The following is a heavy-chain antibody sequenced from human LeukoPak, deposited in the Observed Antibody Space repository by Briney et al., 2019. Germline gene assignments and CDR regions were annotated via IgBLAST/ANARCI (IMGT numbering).Heavy chain of an antibody. J-gene: IGHJ4*02. D-gene: IGHD6-13*01. CDR2: ISWNSGSI. CDR1: GFTFDDYA. Sequence: TGRSLRLSCAASGFTFDDYAMHWVRHAPGKGLEWVSGISWNSGSIGYADSVKGRFTISRDNAKNSLYLQMNSLRAEDTALYYCAKDGFRYSSSWNTFDYWGQGTLVTVSS. CDR3: AKDGFRYSSSWNTFDY. V-gene: IGHV3-9*01.